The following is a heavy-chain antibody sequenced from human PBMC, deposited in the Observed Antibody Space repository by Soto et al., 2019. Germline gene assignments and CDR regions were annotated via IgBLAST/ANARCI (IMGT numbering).Heavy chain of an antibody. V-gene: IGHV1-46*03. CDR3: IRDVLNSWYYYGTGSEAYFDY. J-gene: IGHJ4*02. D-gene: IGHD3-10*01. CDR2: INPSGGST. CDR1: GYTFTSYY. Sequence: QVXXVQSGAEVKKPGASVKVSCKASGYTFTSYYMHWVRQAPGQGLEWMGIINPSGGSTTYAQKFQGRVNMTRDTSTSTVYMELSSLRSEDTAVYHCIRDVLNSWYYYGTGSEAYFDYWGQGTLVTVSS.